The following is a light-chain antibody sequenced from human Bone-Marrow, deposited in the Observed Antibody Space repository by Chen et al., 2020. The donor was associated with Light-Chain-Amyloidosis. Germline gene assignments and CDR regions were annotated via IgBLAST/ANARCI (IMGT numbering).Light chain of an antibody. J-gene: IGLJ3*02. CDR2: DDS. Sequence: SYVLTQPSSVSVAPGQTATIACGGNNIGSTSVHWYQQTPGQAPLLVVYDDSDRPSGIPERVSGSNSGDTDTLTISRVEAGDEADYYCQVWDRISDRPVFGVGTKLTVL. CDR1: NIGSTS. CDR3: QVWDRISDRPV. V-gene: IGLV3-21*02.